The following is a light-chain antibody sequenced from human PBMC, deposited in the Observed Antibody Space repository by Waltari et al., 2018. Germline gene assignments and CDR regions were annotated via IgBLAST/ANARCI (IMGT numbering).Light chain of an antibody. Sequence: IQMTQSPSSLSASVGDRVTITCRASQSISSSLNWYQQIPGKAPKLLIYVASNLQSGVPSRFSGSGSGTDFSLTISSLQPEDFAXXXCXXXYITTXXFXXGTKXXIK. CDR3: XXXYITTXX. V-gene: IGKV1-39*01. J-gene: IGKJ2*01. CDR2: VAS. CDR1: QSISSS.